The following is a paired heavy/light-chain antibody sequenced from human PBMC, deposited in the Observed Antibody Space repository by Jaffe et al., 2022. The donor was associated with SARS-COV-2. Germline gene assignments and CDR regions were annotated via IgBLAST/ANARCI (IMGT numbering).Light chain of an antibody. J-gene: IGLJ3*02. CDR1: SSNIGSDA. Sequence: QSVLTQPPSASGTPGQRVSISCSGSSSNIGSDAVHWFQQLPGTAPKLLIYSNNQRPSGVPDRFSGSKSGTSASLAISGLQSEDEADYYCAVWDVSLRNWVFGGGTKLTVL. V-gene: IGLV1-44*01. CDR2: SNN. CDR3: AVWDVSLRNWV.
Heavy chain of an antibody. CDR2: IKQDGSEK. D-gene: IGHD1-1*01. J-gene: IGHJ4*02. CDR1: RFTFSNCW. Sequence: EVQLVESGGGLVQPGGSLRLSCAASRFTFSNCWMSWVRQAPGKGLEWVANIKQDGSEKYYVDSVKGRFTISRDNAKNILYLQLDRLRVEDTAVYFCVRERVAEYNCERTNCLDNWGQGTLVTVSS. V-gene: IGHV3-7*01. CDR3: VRERVAEYNCERTNCLDN.